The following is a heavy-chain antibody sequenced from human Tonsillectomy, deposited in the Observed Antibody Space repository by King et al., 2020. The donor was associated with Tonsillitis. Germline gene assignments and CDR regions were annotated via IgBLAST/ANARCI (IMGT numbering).Heavy chain of an antibody. D-gene: IGHD3-10*01. Sequence: VQLVESGGGLVKPGGSLRLSCAASGFTFSSYDLNWVRRAPGKGLGWVSSIDSSSSHIYYADSVKGRFTISRDNAKNSLYLQMNSLRGEDTAVYYCARYGGGSFDYWGQGTLVTVSS. CDR1: GFTFSSYD. J-gene: IGHJ4*02. V-gene: IGHV3-21*01. CDR2: IDSSSSHI. CDR3: ARYGGGSFDY.